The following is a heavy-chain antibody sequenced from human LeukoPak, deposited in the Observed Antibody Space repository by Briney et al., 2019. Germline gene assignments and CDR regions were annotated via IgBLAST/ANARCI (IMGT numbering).Heavy chain of an antibody. CDR1: GGSFSGYY. D-gene: IGHD6-19*01. V-gene: IGHV4-34*01. J-gene: IGHJ1*01. CDR3: ARYGSGWYVSEYFQH. Sequence: SETLSLTCAVYGGSFSGYYWSGIRQPPGKGLEWIGEINHSGSTNYNPSLKSRVTISVDTSKNQFSLKLSSVTAADTAVYYCARYGSGWYVSEYFQHWGQGTLVTVSS. CDR2: INHSGST.